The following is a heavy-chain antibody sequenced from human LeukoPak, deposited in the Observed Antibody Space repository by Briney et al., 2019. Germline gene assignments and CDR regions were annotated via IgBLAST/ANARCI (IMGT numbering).Heavy chain of an antibody. D-gene: IGHD2-15*01. CDR3: TAGIGTCSYY. V-gene: IGHV3-74*01. J-gene: IGHJ4*02. Sequence: GECLRLACAASVSTFRKYWSDWGPQARGKGVGLVSRVKRDESDTIYAHSVSYQFPIPRHKAKNTLYLQMDSLRAEATAVSYCTAGIGTCSYYWGQGTLVTVAS. CDR2: VKRDESDT. CDR1: VSTFRKYW.